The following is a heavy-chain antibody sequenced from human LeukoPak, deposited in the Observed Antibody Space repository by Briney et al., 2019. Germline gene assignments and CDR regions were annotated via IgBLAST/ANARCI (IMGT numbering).Heavy chain of an antibody. CDR1: GGSISSYY. CDR3: VRRGGDY. Sequence: SETLSLTCTVSGGSISSYYWSWIRQPPGKGLEWIGYMYYSGKTNYNPSLKSRVTISVDTSKNQFFLKLSSVTAADTAVYYCVRRGGDYWGQGTLVTVSS. CDR2: MYYSGKT. V-gene: IGHV4-59*08. J-gene: IGHJ4*02.